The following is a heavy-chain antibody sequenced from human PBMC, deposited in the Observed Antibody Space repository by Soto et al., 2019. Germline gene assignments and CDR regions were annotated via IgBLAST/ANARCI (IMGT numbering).Heavy chain of an antibody. CDR1: GESFDGYY. Sequence: SETLSLTCAVYGESFDGYYWIWIRQSPGKGLEWIGEINHSGSTNYNPSLNTRVNISVDTSKNQFSLKLRSVTAADTAVYYCARGSGRWQRFIVYWGQGTPVTVSS. D-gene: IGHD5-12*01. J-gene: IGHJ4*02. V-gene: IGHV4-34*01. CDR2: INHSGST. CDR3: ARGSGRWQRFIVY.